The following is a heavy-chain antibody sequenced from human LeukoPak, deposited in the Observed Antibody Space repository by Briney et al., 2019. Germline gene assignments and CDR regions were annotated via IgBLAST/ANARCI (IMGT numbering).Heavy chain of an antibody. V-gene: IGHV3-53*01. Sequence: PGGSLRLSCAASGFTVGSNYLTWVRQAPGKGLEWVSVIYSGGNTYYADSVKGRFTISRDDARNSLYLQMNSLRAEDTAVYYCAKDILAAGLFFDYWGQGTLVTVSS. CDR1: GFTVGSNY. CDR2: IYSGGNT. J-gene: IGHJ4*02. D-gene: IGHD6-13*01. CDR3: AKDILAAGLFFDY.